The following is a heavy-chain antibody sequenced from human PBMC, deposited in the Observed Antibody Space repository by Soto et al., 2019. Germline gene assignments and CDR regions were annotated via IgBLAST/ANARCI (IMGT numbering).Heavy chain of an antibody. CDR2: IKSKTDGGTT. CDR3: TTAVFYDFWSGYLYYFDY. CDR1: GFTFSNAW. D-gene: IGHD3-3*01. Sequence: PGGSLRLSCAASGFTFSNAWMSWVRQAPGKGLEWVGRIKSKTDGGTTDYAAPVKGRFTISRDDSKNTLYLQMNSLKTEDTAVYYCTTAVFYDFWSGYLYYFDYWGQGTLVTVSS. J-gene: IGHJ4*02. V-gene: IGHV3-15*01.